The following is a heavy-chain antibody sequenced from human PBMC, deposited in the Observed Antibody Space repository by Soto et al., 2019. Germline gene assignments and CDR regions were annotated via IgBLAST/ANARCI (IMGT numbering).Heavy chain of an antibody. J-gene: IGHJ5*02. Sequence: ASVKVSCKASGYTFTGYYMHWVRQAPGQGLEWMGWINPNSGGTNYAQKFQGWVTMTRDTSISTAYMELSRLRSDDTAVYYCARGPYCSGGSCYPKWFDPWGQGTLVTVSS. CDR1: GYTFTGYY. CDR3: ARGPYCSGGSCYPKWFDP. CDR2: INPNSGGT. V-gene: IGHV1-2*04. D-gene: IGHD2-15*01.